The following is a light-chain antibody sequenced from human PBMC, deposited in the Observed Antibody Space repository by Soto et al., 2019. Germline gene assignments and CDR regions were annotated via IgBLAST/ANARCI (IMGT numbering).Light chain of an antibody. CDR2: DTS. V-gene: IGKV1-33*01. CDR1: QDISNY. J-gene: IGKJ1*01. Sequence: DIQMTQSPSSLSASIGDRVTITCQASQDISNYLNWYQQKPGKAPKLLIYDTSNLETGVPSRFSGGGSGTSYVITISGLQPEDIATYYCQQYANRPWTFGRGTKVDIK. CDR3: QQYANRPWT.